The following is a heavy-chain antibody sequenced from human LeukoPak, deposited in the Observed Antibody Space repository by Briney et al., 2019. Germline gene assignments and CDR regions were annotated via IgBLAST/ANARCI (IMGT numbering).Heavy chain of an antibody. V-gene: IGHV4-34*01. CDR2: INHSGNT. CDR1: GGSISSCY. CDR3: AKKADGPTSNYFDY. J-gene: IGHJ4*02. Sequence: SETLSLTCTVSGGSISSCYWSWIRQPPGKGLEWIGEINHSGNTNYNPSLKSRVTMSVDTSKNQISLKMSCVGAADTAVYYCAKKADGPTSNYFDYWGQGTLVTVSS.